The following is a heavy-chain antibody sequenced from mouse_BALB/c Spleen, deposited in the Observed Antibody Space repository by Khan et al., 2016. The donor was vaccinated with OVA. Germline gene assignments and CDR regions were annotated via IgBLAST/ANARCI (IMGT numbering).Heavy chain of an antibody. CDR3: QRGAGGSRFAY. V-gene: IGHV1S137*01. Sequence: QVQLQQSGAELVRPGVSVKISCKGSGYTFTDFTIHWVKQSHALSLEWIGVISTYYGDVTYNQKFKGKATMTVDKSSSTTYMALARLTSEDSAIFDSQRGAGGSRFAYWGQGTLVTVSA. CDR1: GYTFTDFT. CDR2: ISTYYGDV. J-gene: IGHJ3*01.